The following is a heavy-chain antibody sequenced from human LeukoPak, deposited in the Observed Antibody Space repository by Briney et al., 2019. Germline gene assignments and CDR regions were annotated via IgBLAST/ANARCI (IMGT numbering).Heavy chain of an antibody. D-gene: IGHD2-8*01. Sequence: GGSLRLSCAASGFTFSGYWMSWARQAPGKGLEWVANIKQDGSEKYYVDSVKGRFTISRDNAKNSLYLQMNSLRDEDTAVYYCATYTSSNGREFQYWGQGTLVTVSS. CDR1: GFTFSGYW. CDR2: IKQDGSEK. V-gene: IGHV3-7*01. CDR3: ATYTSSNGREFQY. J-gene: IGHJ1*01.